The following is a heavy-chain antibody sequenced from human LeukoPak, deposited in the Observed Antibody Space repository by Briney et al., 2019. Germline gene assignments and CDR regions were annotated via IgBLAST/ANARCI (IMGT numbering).Heavy chain of an antibody. CDR1: GESFSGYY. CDR2: INHSGST. Sequence: SETLSLTCAVYGESFSGYYWSWIRQPPGKGLEWIGEINHSGSTNYNPSLKSRVTISVDISKNQFSLNLTSVTASDTAVYYCARRRGAYGDYVYWGQGTLVTVSS. CDR3: ARRRGAYGDYVY. J-gene: IGHJ4*02. D-gene: IGHD4-17*01. V-gene: IGHV4-34*01.